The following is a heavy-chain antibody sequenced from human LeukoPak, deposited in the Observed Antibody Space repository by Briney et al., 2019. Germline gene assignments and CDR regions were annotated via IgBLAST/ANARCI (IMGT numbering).Heavy chain of an antibody. D-gene: IGHD2-15*01. CDR3: ARTPLIVVVVAATRGAFDI. Sequence: SETLSLTCTVSGVSISSGGYYWTWIRQPPGKGLEWIGYISHSGTTYYNPSLRSGVTISVDTSKNQFSLKLSSVTAADTAVYYCARTPLIVVVVAATRGAFDIWGQGTMVTVSS. CDR1: GVSISSGGYY. V-gene: IGHV4-30-2*01. CDR2: ISHSGTT. J-gene: IGHJ3*02.